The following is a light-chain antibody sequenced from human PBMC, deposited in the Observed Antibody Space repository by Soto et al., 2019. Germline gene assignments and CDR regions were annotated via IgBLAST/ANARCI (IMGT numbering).Light chain of an antibody. Sequence: IRMTQSPSSLSASTGDRVTITCRASQGISSYLAWYQQKPGKAPKLLIYAASTLQSGVPSRFSGSGSGTDFTLTISCLQSEDFATYYCQQYYSYPYTFGQGTKVDIK. V-gene: IGKV1-8*01. CDR1: QGISSY. CDR2: AAS. CDR3: QQYYSYPYT. J-gene: IGKJ2*01.